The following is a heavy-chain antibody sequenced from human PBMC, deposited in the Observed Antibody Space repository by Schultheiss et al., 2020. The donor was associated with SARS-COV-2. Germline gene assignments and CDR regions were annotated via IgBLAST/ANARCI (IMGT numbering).Heavy chain of an antibody. J-gene: IGHJ6*02. D-gene: IGHD3-22*01. CDR3: ARATMIVVVITIYYYYYGMDV. CDR1: GYTFTSYA. Sequence: SVKVSCKASGYTFTSYAISWVRQAPGQGLEWMGGIIPIFGTANYAQKFQGRVTITADESTSTAYMELSSLRSEDTAVYYCARATMIVVVITIYYYYYGMDVWGQGTTVTVSS. CDR2: IIPIFGTA. V-gene: IGHV1-69*13.